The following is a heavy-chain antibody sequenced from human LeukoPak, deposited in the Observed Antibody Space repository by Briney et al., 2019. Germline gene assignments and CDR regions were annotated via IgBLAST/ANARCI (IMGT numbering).Heavy chain of an antibody. V-gene: IGHV4-34*01. CDR1: GESFSGYY. D-gene: IGHD6-19*01. CDR2: INHSGST. Sequence: SETLSLTCAVYGESFSGYYWSWIRQPPGKGLERIGEINHSGSTNYNPSLKSRVTISVDTSKNQFSLKLSSVTAADTAVYYCARGRRSGWYNWGQGTLVTVSS. CDR3: ARGRRSGWYN. J-gene: IGHJ4*02.